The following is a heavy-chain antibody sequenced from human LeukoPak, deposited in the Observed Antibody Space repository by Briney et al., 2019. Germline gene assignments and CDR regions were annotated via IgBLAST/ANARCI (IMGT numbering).Heavy chain of an antibody. CDR1: GFTFSSYS. J-gene: IGHJ6*02. V-gene: IGHV3-48*02. Sequence: GGSMRLSCAASGFTFSSYSMNWVRQAPGKGLEWVSYISSSSSTIYYADSVKGRFTISRDNAKNSLYLQMNSLRDENTAVYYCAAPWCSSTSCYVNYYGMDVWGQGTTVTVSS. CDR3: AAPWCSSTSCYVNYYGMDV. D-gene: IGHD2-2*01. CDR2: ISSSSSTI.